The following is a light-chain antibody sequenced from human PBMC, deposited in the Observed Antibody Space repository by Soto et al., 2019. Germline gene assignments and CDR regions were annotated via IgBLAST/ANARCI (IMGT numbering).Light chain of an antibody. CDR3: ETWDSNSRV. CDR1: SGRSNSI. CDR2: VANTGNY. Sequence: QSVLTQSSSASASLGSSVRVTCTLGSGRSNSIIAWHQQQPGKAPRFLMKVANTGNYNKGTGVPDRFSGSSSGADRYLTISNLQPEDEADYYCETWDSNSRVFGGGTQLTVL. J-gene: IGLJ3*02. V-gene: IGLV4-60*03.